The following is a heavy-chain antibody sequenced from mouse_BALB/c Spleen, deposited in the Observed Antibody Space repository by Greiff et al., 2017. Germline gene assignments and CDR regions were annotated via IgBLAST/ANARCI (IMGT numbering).Heavy chain of an antibody. CDR2: ISSGGGST. Sequence: DVQLVESGGGLVKPGGSLKLSCAASGFAFSSYDMSWVRQTPEKRLEWVAYISSGGGSTYYPDTVKGRFTISRDNAKNTLYLQMSSLKSEDTAMYYCARLGPYFDDWGQGTTLTVSS. CDR3: ARLGPYFDD. CDR1: GFAFSSYD. V-gene: IGHV5-12-1*01. J-gene: IGHJ2*01.